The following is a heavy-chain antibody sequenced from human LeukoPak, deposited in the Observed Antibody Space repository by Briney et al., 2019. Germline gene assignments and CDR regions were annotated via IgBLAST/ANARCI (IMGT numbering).Heavy chain of an antibody. CDR2: INHSGST. J-gene: IGHJ5*02. V-gene: IGHV4-34*01. CDR1: GWSFSGYY. D-gene: IGHD3-10*01. CDR3: ARGQFDYYGSGLRSWFDP. Sequence: SETLSLTCAVYGWSFSGYYWSWIRQPPGKGLEWIGEINHSGSTNYNPSLKSRVTISVDTSKNQFSLKLSSVTAADTAVYYCARGQFDYYGSGLRSWFDPWGQGTLVTVSS.